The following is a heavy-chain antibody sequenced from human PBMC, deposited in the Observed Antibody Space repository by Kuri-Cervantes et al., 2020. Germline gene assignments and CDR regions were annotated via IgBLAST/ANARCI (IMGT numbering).Heavy chain of an antibody. V-gene: IGHV1-2*02. CDR2: INPNSGGT. CDR1: GYTFTGYY. J-gene: IGHJ3*02. Sequence: ASVKVSCKASGYTFTGYYMHWVRQAPGQGLEWMGWINPNSGGTNYAQKFQGRVTMTRDTSISTAYMELSRLRSDDTAVYYCARERTPDRWEWSTPDAFDIWGQGTMVTVSS. D-gene: IGHD3-3*01. CDR3: ARERTPDRWEWSTPDAFDI.